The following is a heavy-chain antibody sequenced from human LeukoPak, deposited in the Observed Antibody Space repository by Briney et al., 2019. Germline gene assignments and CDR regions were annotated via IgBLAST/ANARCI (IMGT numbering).Heavy chain of an antibody. D-gene: IGHD6-6*01. Sequence: GGSLRLSCAASGFIFSNYWMSWVRQAPGKGLEWVANIKQDGSDKYYVDSVRGRFTISRDNAKNSLYLQMDSLRAEDTAVFFCARNDYASSSGYDFWGQGTLVTVSS. V-gene: IGHV3-7*01. CDR1: GFIFSNYW. J-gene: IGHJ4*02. CDR3: ARNDYASSSGYDF. CDR2: IKQDGSDK.